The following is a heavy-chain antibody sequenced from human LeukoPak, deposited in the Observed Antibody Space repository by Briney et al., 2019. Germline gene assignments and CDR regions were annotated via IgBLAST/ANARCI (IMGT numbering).Heavy chain of an antibody. CDR1: GFTFSSYA. V-gene: IGHV3-23*01. CDR3: AKRRLWFGESWYYFDY. J-gene: IGHJ4*02. Sequence: GGSLRLSCAASGFTFSSYAMSWVRQAPGKGLEWVSAISGSGGSTYYADSVKGRFTISRDNSKNTLYLQMNSLRADDTAVYYCAKRRLWFGESWYYFDYWGQGTLVTVSS. D-gene: IGHD3-10*01. CDR2: ISGSGGST.